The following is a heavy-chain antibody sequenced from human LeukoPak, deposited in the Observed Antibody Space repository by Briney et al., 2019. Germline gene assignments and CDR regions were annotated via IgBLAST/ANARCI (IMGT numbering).Heavy chain of an antibody. CDR1: GYTFTSYY. CDR3: AREGLRITMVRGSNWFDP. CDR2: INPSGGST. Sequence: ASVKVSCKASGYTFTSYYMHWVRQAPGQGLEWMGIINPSGGSTSYARKFQGRVTMTRDTSTSTVYTELSSLRSEDTAVYYCAREGLRITMVRGSNWFDPWGQGTLVTVSS. J-gene: IGHJ5*02. V-gene: IGHV1-46*01. D-gene: IGHD3-10*01.